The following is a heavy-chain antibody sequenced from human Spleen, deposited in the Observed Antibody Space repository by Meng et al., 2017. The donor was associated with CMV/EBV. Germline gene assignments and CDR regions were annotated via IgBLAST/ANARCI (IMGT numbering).Heavy chain of an antibody. D-gene: IGHD3-22*01. J-gene: IGHJ4*02. V-gene: IGHV4-59*12. CDR3: ARDGLHYYDSSSL. CDR2: IYYSGST. Sequence: GSLRLSCTVSGGSISSYYWSWIRQPPGKGLEWIGYIYYSGSTNYNPPLKSRVTISVDTSKNQFSLKLSSVTAADTAVYYCARDGLHYYDSSSLWGQGTLVTVSS. CDR1: GGSISSYY.